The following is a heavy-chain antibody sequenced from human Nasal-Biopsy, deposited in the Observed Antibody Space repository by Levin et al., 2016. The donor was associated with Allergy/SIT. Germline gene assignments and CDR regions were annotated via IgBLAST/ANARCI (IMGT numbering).Heavy chain of an antibody. V-gene: IGHV4-59*11. J-gene: IGHJ3*01. CDR2: GHYSGAT. CDR1: GVSISSHH. CDR3: ARWGEKSNIEGFDL. Sequence: SETLSLTCAVSGVSISSHHWNWVRQPPGKGLEWVGFGHYSGATKSNPSLKSRVTILVDSSKNQVSLKVTSVTAADTAVYYCARWGEKSNIEGFDLWGQGTLVTVSS. D-gene: IGHD2/OR15-2a*01.